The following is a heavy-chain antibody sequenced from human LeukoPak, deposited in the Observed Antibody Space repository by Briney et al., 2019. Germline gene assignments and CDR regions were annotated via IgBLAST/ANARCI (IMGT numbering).Heavy chain of an antibody. V-gene: IGHV3-48*03. J-gene: IGHJ3*02. CDR2: ISSSGSTI. CDR1: GFTFSSYE. Sequence: GGSLRLSCAASGFTFSSYEMNWVRQAPGKGLEWVSYISSSGSTIYYADSVKGRFTISRDNAKNSLYLQMNSLRAEDTAVYYCARESTLGYCSSTSCYGESDAFDIWGQGTMVTVSS. CDR3: ARESTLGYCSSTSCYGESDAFDI. D-gene: IGHD2-2*01.